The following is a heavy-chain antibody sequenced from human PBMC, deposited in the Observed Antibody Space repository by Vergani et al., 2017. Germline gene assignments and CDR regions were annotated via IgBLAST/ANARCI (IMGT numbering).Heavy chain of an antibody. V-gene: IGHV4-39*01. CDR3: ARGALVGAHDAFDI. Sequence: QVQLQESGPGLVKPSETLSLTCTVSGGSISSSSYYWGWIRQPPGKGLEWIGSIYYSGSTYYNPSLKSRVTISVDTSKNQFSLKLSSVTAADTAVYYCARGALVGAHDAFDIWGQGTMVTVSS. CDR2: IYYSGST. J-gene: IGHJ3*02. D-gene: IGHD1-26*01. CDR1: GGSISSSSYY.